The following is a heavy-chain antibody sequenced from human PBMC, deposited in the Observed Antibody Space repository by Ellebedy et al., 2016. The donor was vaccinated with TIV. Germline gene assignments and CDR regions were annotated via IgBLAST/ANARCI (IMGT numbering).Heavy chain of an antibody. Sequence: MPGGSLRLSCTVSGGSISSTNYYWGWIRQPPVKGLEWIGSINYSGSTYYNPSLKSRVTISVDTSKNQFSLRLSSVTAADTAVYYCARVETVDTFHYDSWGQGTLVTVSS. CDR3: ARVETVDTFHYDS. CDR2: INYSGST. CDR1: GGSISSTNYY. V-gene: IGHV4-39*07. J-gene: IGHJ4*02. D-gene: IGHD2/OR15-2a*01.